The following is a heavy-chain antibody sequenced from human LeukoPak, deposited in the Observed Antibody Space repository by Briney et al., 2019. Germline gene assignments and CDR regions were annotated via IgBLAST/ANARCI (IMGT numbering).Heavy chain of an antibody. CDR1: GFSFSSYA. CDR2: ISSSSSYI. D-gene: IGHD2-2*01. CDR3: ARDLWDCSSTSCYGLPSRETNWFDP. Sequence: PGGSLRLSCATSGFSFSSYAMSWVRQAPGKGLEWVSSISSSSSYIYYADSVKGRFTISRDNAKNSLYLQMNSLRAEDTAVYYCARDLWDCSSTSCYGLPSRETNWFDPWGQGTLVTVSS. J-gene: IGHJ5*02. V-gene: IGHV3-21*01.